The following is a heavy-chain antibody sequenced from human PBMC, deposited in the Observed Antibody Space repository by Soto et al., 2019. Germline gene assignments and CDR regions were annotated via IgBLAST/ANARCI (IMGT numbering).Heavy chain of an antibody. D-gene: IGHD3-9*01. J-gene: IGHJ2*01. CDR1: GGSFSGYY. Sequence: VQLQQWGAGPWRPLETLSLTCGVAGGSFSGYYWAWIRQSPGKGLEWIGEINDRGSINYNPSLKSRVSISVDTSKNPYALNRRSVTAADTAVYYGARESHDMLTGPPWVWYFDLWGRGTLVTVSS. CDR3: ARESHDMLTGPPWVWYFDL. CDR2: INDRGSI. V-gene: IGHV4-34*01.